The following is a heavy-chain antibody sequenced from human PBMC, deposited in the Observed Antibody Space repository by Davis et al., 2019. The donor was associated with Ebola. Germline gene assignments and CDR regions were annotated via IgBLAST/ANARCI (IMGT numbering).Heavy chain of an antibody. CDR1: GGSFSPYY. Sequence: SETLSLTCTVSGGSFSPYYWSWIRQPPATGLEWIGYIYYSGSTNYNPSLKTRVTISVDTSKNQFSLKLSSVTAADTVVYYCARELYDSSGYYYYPFDYWGQRTLVTVSS. J-gene: IGHJ4*02. CDR2: IYYSGST. V-gene: IGHV4-59*01. D-gene: IGHD3-22*01. CDR3: ARELYDSSGYYYYPFDY.